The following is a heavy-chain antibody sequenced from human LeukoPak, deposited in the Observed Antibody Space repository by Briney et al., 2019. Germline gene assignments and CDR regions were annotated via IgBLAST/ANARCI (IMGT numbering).Heavy chain of an antibody. Sequence: ASVKVSCKASGYTFTSYAMNWVRQAPGQGLEWMGWINTNTGNPTYAQGFTGRFVFSLDTSVSTAYLQISSLKAEDTAVYYCARDEVTMVRVRTGIGYWGQGTLVTVSS. CDR3: ARDEVTMVRVRTGIGY. CDR1: GYTFTSYA. J-gene: IGHJ4*02. D-gene: IGHD3-10*01. V-gene: IGHV7-4-1*02. CDR2: INTNTGNP.